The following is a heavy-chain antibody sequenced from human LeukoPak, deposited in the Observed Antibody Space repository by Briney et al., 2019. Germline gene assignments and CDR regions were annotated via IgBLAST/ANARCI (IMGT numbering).Heavy chain of an antibody. CDR2: ISSGSTYV. D-gene: IGHD2-2*01. V-gene: IGHV3-21*01. J-gene: IGHJ4*02. CDR1: GFTFSSYS. CDR3: ARDPQRYCSSNSCLVDY. Sequence: TGGSLTLSCTASGFTFSSYSMNWLRQAPGKGLEWLSSISSGSTYVYYADSVKGRFTISRDNAKNSLYLQMNSLTAEDTAVYYCARDPQRYCSSNSCLVDYWGQGTLVTVSS.